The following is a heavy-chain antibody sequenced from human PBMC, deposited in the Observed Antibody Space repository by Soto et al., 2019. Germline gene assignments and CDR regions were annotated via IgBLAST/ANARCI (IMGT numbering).Heavy chain of an antibody. D-gene: IGHD2-2*01. CDR3: ARLARAVPAATSWFDP. CDR1: GYTFTGYY. CDR2: INPNSGGT. V-gene: IGHV1-2*04. J-gene: IGHJ5*02. Sequence: ASVKVSCKASGYTFTGYYMHWVRQAPGQGLEWMGWINPNSGGTNYAQKFQGWVTMTRDTSISTAYMELSRLRSDDTAVYYCARLARAVPAATSWFDPWGQGTLVTVSS.